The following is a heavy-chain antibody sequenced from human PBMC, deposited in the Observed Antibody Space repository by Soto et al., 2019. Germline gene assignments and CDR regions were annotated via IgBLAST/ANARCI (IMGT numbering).Heavy chain of an antibody. V-gene: IGHV1-69*01. J-gene: IGHJ4*02. D-gene: IGHD3-22*01. CDR2: VIPLFNTS. CDR3: AVGDHYYDSSGYYFDY. CDR1: GGTFSSYI. Sequence: QVQLVQSGAEVKKPGSSVKVSCKASGGTFSSYIIAWVRQAPGQGFEWMGGVIPLFNTSNYARKFQGRVTITADESTSKAYMELSSLTSDDTAVFYCAVGDHYYDSSGYYFDYWGQGTLVTVSS.